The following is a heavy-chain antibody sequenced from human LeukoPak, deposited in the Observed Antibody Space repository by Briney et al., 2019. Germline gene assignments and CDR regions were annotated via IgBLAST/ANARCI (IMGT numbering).Heavy chain of an antibody. CDR1: GFTFSSYN. V-gene: IGHV3-21*04. Sequence: GGSLRLSCAASGFTFSSYNMNWVRQAPGKGLEWVSSITSGSSYIYYADSVKGRFTISRDNAKNSLYLQMNSLRAEDTAVYYCARDRKPTMVRGVYHYYYMDVWGKGTTVTISS. CDR2: ITSGSSYI. D-gene: IGHD3-10*01. J-gene: IGHJ6*03. CDR3: ARDRKPTMVRGVYHYYYMDV.